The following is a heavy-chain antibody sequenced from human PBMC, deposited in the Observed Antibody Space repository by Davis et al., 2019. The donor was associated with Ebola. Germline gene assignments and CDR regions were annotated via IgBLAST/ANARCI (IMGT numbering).Heavy chain of an antibody. D-gene: IGHD1-1*01. V-gene: IGHV4-61*01. Sequence: SETLSLTCTVSGASVSNPTYYWSWIRQPPGKGLEWIGYIYYSGSTNYNPSLKSRVTISVDTSKNQFSLKLSSVTAADTAVYYCARLAPTPGNYYYYYGMDVWGQGTTVTVSS. CDR2: IYYSGST. CDR3: ARLAPTPGNYYYYYGMDV. CDR1: GASVSNPTYY. J-gene: IGHJ6*02.